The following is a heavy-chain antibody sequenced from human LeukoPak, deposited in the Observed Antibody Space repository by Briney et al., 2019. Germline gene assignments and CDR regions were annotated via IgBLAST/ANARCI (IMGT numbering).Heavy chain of an antibody. J-gene: IGHJ4*02. CDR2: IYSSGNT. D-gene: IGHD6-19*01. CDR3: ARLIAVTGGYCDY. Sequence: SETLSLTCTVSGGSISSYYWSWIRQPAGKGLEWIGRIYSSGNTNHNPSLKSRVTMSIDTSKNQFSLNLSSVTAADTAAYYCARLIAVTGGYCDYWGQGSPVTVSS. CDR1: GGSISSYY. V-gene: IGHV4-4*07.